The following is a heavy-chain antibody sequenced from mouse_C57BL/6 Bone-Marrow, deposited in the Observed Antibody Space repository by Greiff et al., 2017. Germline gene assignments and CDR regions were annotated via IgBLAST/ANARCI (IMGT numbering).Heavy chain of an antibody. CDR2: IDPSSGGL. V-gene: IGHV1-62-3*01. Sequence: VQLQQPGAELVNPGASVKLSCKASGYTFTSYWMPWVKQRPGRGLEWIGRIDPSSGGLKYNEKFKDKATLPVDKPSSTAYMPLRSLTSEDSAVYYCARSADFYHIVYWDVWGKGTTVTVSS. J-gene: IGHJ1*03. D-gene: IGHD2-1*01. CDR1: GYTFTSYW. CDR3: ARSADFYHIVYWDV.